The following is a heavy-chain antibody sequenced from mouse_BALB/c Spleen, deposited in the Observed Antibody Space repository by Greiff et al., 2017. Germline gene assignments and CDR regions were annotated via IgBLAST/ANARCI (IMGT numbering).Heavy chain of an antibody. CDR3: ARVNGYYAMDY. V-gene: IGHV5-4*02. CDR2: ISDGGSYT. Sequence: EVQLVESGGGLVKPGGSLKLSCAASGFTFSDYYMYWVRQTPEKRLEWVATISDGGSYTYYPDSVKGRFTISRDNAKNNLYLQMSSLKSEDTAMYYCARVNGYYAMDYWGQGTSVTVSS. J-gene: IGHJ4*01. CDR1: GFTFSDYY.